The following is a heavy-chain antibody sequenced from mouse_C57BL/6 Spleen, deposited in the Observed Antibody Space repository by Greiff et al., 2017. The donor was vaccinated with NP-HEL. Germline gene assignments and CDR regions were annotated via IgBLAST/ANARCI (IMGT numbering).Heavy chain of an antibody. Sequence: EVQLQQSGPELVKPGASVKIPCKASGYTFTDYNMDWVKQSHGKSLEWIGDINPNNGGTIYNQKFKGKATLTVDKSSSTAYMELRSLTSEDTAVYYWARWYDGYYGYWGQGTLVTVSA. D-gene: IGHD2-3*01. CDR1: GYTFTDYN. CDR2: INPNNGGT. CDR3: ARWYDGYYGY. V-gene: IGHV1-18*01. J-gene: IGHJ3*01.